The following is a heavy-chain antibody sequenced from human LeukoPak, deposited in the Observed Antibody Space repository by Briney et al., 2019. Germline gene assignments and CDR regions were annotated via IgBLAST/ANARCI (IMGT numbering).Heavy chain of an antibody. CDR3: AKTYSRESGYDFFFHY. Sequence: GGSLRLSCAASGFSFSNYGFHWVRQAPGKGLDWVSAISYDGKNIHYADSVKGRFTISRDNSRNTVYLQMNSLRVEDTAVYYCAKTYSRESGYDFFFHYWGQGTRVTVSS. J-gene: IGHJ4*02. CDR1: GFSFSNYG. CDR2: ISYDGKNI. D-gene: IGHD5-12*01. V-gene: IGHV3-33*06.